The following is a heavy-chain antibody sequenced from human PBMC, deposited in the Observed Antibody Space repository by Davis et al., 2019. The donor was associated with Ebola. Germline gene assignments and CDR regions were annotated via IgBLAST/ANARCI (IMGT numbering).Heavy chain of an antibody. CDR3: ARVEYCSSTSCLYYYYYGMDV. V-gene: IGHV1-18*01. CDR2: ISAYNGNT. CDR1: GYTFTSYG. J-gene: IGHJ6*02. Sequence: ASVKVSCKASGYTFTSYGISWVRQAPGQGLEWMGWISAYNGNTHYAQKLQGRVTMTTDTSTSKAYMELRSLRSDDTAVYYWARVEYCSSTSCLYYYYYGMDVWGQGTTVTVSS. D-gene: IGHD2-2*01.